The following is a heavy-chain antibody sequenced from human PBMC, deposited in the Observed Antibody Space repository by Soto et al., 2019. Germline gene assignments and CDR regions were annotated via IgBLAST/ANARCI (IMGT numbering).Heavy chain of an antibody. J-gene: IGHJ4*02. V-gene: IGHV5-51*01. CDR2: IYPSDSDI. D-gene: IGHD2-15*01. CDR1: GYIFIDYW. Sequence: GESLKISCKASGYIFIDYWIGWVRQMPGEGLEWMGVIYPSDSDIRYSPSFQGKVTISADKSITTAYLQWSSLKAADTAMYYCVRSGTSSGRFSDYWGQGTLVTVSS. CDR3: VRSGTSSGRFSDY.